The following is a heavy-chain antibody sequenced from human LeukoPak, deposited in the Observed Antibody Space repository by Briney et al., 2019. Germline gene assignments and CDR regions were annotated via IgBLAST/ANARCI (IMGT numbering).Heavy chain of an antibody. D-gene: IGHD6-13*01. CDR2: ISSSGNYI. J-gene: IGHJ4*02. V-gene: IGHV3-21*01. CDR1: RFTFSSYS. Sequence: GGSLRLSCAASRFTFSSYSMNWVRQAPGTGLEWVSSISSSGNYIYYADSVKGRFTISRDNAKNSLYLQMNSLRAEDTAVYYCARDSIQQQLVLEDRGYPYYFEHWGQGTLVTVSS. CDR3: ARDSIQQQLVLEDRGYPYYFEH.